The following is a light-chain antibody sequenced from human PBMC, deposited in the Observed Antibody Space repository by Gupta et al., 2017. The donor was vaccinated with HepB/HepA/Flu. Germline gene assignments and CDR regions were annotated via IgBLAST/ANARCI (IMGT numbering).Light chain of an antibody. CDR2: AVT. Sequence: DIGSYSLVSWFQQHPGQAPKLIIYAVTKRPSGISHRFSASKSGSTASLTISALQTEDAAHYFCCSFAGSGTVVFGGGTQLTVL. CDR1: DIGSYSL. V-gene: IGLV2-23*02. CDR3: CSFAGSGTVV. J-gene: IGLJ3*02.